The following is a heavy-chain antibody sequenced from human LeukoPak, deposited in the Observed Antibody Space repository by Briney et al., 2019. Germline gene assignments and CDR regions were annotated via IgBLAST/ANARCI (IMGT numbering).Heavy chain of an antibody. CDR2: IYNSGST. CDR1: GGSFSGYY. CDR3: ARAVAGYYFDY. D-gene: IGHD6-19*01. Sequence: SETLSLTCAVYGGSFSGYYWSWIRQPPGKGLEWIGYIYNSGSTSYNPSLKSRVTISLDTSQNQFSLKLSSLTAADTAVYYCARAVAGYYFDYWGQGTLVTVSS. V-gene: IGHV4-59*01. J-gene: IGHJ4*02.